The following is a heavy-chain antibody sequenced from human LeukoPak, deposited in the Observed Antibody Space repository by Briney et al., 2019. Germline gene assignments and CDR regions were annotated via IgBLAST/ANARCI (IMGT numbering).Heavy chain of an antibody. Sequence: GASVKVSCKGSGYTFSGYYMHWVRQAPGQGLEWMGWINPNSGTTNYAQKFQGRVTVTRDTSTSTAYMEPSRLESDDTAVYYCARDLMTTPTWDFDYWGQGTLVTVAS. CDR3: ARDLMTTPTWDFDY. J-gene: IGHJ4*02. D-gene: IGHD3-16*01. V-gene: IGHV1-2*02. CDR2: INPNSGTT. CDR1: GYTFSGYY.